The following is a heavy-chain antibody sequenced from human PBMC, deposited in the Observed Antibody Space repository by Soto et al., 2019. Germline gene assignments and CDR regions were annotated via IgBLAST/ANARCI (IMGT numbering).Heavy chain of an antibody. V-gene: IGHV1-2*02. Sequence: ASVKVSCKASGYTFTGYYMHWVRQAPGQGLEWMGWINPNSGGTNYAQKFQGRVTMTRDTSISTAYMELSRLRSDDTAVYYCARLPGIQLWDYYGMDVWGQGTTVTVSS. CDR2: INPNSGGT. CDR3: ARLPGIQLWDYYGMDV. CDR1: GYTFTGYY. D-gene: IGHD5-18*01. J-gene: IGHJ6*02.